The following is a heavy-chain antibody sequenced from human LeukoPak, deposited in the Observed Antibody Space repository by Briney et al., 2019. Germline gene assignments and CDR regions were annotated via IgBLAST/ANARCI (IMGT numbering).Heavy chain of an antibody. J-gene: IGHJ4*02. Sequence: SETLSLTCTVSGGSISSGSYYWSWIRQPAGKGLEWIGRIYTSGSTNYNPSLKRRVTISVDTSKNQFSLKLSSVTAADTAVYYCAITYYYGSGSYQRDYWGQGTLVTVSS. CDR1: GGSISSGSYY. V-gene: IGHV4-61*02. CDR2: IYTSGST. CDR3: AITYYYGSGSYQRDY. D-gene: IGHD3-10*01.